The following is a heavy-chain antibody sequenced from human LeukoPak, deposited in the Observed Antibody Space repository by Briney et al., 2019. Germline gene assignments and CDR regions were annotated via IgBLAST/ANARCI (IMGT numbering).Heavy chain of an antibody. D-gene: IGHD3-9*01. CDR2: IYSGGST. CDR1: GFTVSSNY. Sequence: PGGSLRLSCAASGFTVSSNYMSWVRQAPGKGLEWVSVIYSGGSTYYADSVEGRFTISRDNSKNTLYLQMNSLRAEDTAVYYCARGILRYFDWLLSEDSDAFDIWGQGTMVTVSS. V-gene: IGHV3-66*01. J-gene: IGHJ3*02. CDR3: ARGILRYFDWLLSEDSDAFDI.